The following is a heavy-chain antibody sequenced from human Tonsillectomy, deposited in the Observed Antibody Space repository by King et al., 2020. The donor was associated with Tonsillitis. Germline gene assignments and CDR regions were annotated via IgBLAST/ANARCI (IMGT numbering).Heavy chain of an antibody. Sequence: VQLQESGPGLVKPSETLSLTCAVSGYSISSGYYWGWIRQPPGKGLEWIGSIYHSGSTYYNPSLKSRVTISVDTSKNQFSLKLSSVTAADTAVYYCARAYYGSENDAFDIWGQGTMVTVSS. V-gene: IGHV4-38-2*01. CDR3: ARAYYGSENDAFDI. D-gene: IGHD3-10*01. J-gene: IGHJ3*02. CDR2: IYHSGST. CDR1: GYSISSGYY.